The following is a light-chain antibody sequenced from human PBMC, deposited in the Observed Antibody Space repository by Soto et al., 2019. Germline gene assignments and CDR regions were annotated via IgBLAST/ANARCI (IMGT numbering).Light chain of an antibody. J-gene: IGLJ3*02. Sequence: QSVLTQPPSASGTPGQWLTISCSGTSSNIGSNTVNLYQQLPGTAPTLLIYTNNQRPSGVPDRFSASQAGTSASLAISGLQGEEEGEYFCAAWDDRLNGRVFGGGTKVTVL. V-gene: IGLV1-44*01. CDR2: TNN. CDR1: SSNIGSNT. CDR3: AAWDDRLNGRV.